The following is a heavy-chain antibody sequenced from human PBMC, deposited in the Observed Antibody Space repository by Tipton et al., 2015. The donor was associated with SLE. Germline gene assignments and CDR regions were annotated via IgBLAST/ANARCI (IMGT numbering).Heavy chain of an antibody. CDR2: ISFDGTVK. Sequence: SLRLSCAASGFSFSSYAMHWVRPAPGKGLEGVAVISFDGTVKDYADSLKGRFTISRDNSKNTLYLQMNSLRAEDTAVYFCASPTYYSGSGTYYTEYFHHWGQGTLVTVSS. J-gene: IGHJ1*01. V-gene: IGHV3-30*04. CDR3: ASPTYYSGSGTYYTEYFHH. CDR1: GFSFSSYA. D-gene: IGHD3-10*01.